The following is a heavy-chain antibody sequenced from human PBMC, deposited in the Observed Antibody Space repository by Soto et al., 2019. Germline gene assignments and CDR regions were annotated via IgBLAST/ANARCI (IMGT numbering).Heavy chain of an antibody. CDR1: GFTFSNYG. D-gene: IGHD1-7*01. J-gene: IGHJ4*02. CDR3: ARGNYGASGIDY. CDR2: IWYDGNNK. V-gene: IGHV3-33*01. Sequence: GGSLRLSCEGSGFTFSNYGIHWVRQAPGMGLDWVAVIWYDGNNKYYSESVKGRFTISRDNSKNTVFLEMSSLRAEDAAVYYCARGNYGASGIDYWGPGALVTVSS.